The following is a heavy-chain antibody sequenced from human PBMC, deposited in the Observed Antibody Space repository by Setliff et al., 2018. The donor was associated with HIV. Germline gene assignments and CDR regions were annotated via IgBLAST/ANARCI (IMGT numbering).Heavy chain of an antibody. D-gene: IGHD3-22*01. CDR3: AGTELRYYDSSGYPRPYFDY. CDR1: GGSISSYY. CDR2: IYTSGST. Sequence: SETLSLTCTDSGGSISSYYWSWIRQPPGKGLELIGYIYTSGSTNYNPSLKSRVTISVDTSKNQFSLKLSSVTAADMAVYYCAGTELRYYDSSGYPRPYFDYWGQGTLVTVSS. J-gene: IGHJ4*02. V-gene: IGHV4-4*09.